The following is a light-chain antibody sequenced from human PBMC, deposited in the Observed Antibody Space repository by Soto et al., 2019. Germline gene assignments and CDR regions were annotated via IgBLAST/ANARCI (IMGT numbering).Light chain of an antibody. J-gene: IGKJ3*01. V-gene: IGKV1-9*01. Sequence: IQLTQSPSSLSASVGDRVTITCRASQDINYYLAWYQQKPGTAPKLLIYAASTLQSGVPSRFSGSGSGTDFTLTISSLQPEDFATYYCQQHDNYPRTFGPGTKVDIK. CDR1: QDINYY. CDR3: QQHDNYPRT. CDR2: AAS.